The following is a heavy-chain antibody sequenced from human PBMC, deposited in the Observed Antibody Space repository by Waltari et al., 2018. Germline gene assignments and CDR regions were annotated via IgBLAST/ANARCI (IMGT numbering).Heavy chain of an antibody. CDR2: VGTVGDT. D-gene: IGHD3-16*01. CDR3: VRGGSDAFDI. V-gene: IGHV3-13*01. J-gene: IGHJ3*02. Sequence: EVQLVESGGALVQPGGSLRLSCAASGFNIATYDMHWVRQVTGKGWGCVSAVGTVGDTLYSGSVKGRFTISRENVKNSLYLQMNSLRAGDTAVYYCVRGGSDAFDIWGQGTMVTVSS. CDR1: GFNIATYD.